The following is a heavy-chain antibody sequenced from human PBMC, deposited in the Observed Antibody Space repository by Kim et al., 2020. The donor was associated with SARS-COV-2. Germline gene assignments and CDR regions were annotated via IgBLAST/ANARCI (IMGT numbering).Heavy chain of an antibody. D-gene: IGHD2-2*01. V-gene: IGHV1-18*04. CDR3: ARVGRYCSSTSCPGGY. CDR1: GYTFTSYG. Sequence: ASVKVSCKASGYTFTSYGISWVRQAPGQGLEWMGWISAYNGNTNYAQKLQGRVTMTTDTSTSTAYMELRSLRSDDTAVYYCARVGRYCSSTSCPGGYWGQGTLVTVSS. CDR2: ISAYNGNT. J-gene: IGHJ4*02.